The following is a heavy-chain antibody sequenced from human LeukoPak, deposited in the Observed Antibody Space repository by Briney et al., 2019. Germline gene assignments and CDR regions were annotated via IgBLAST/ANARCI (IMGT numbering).Heavy chain of an antibody. D-gene: IGHD3-22*01. CDR1: GFTFSSYA. V-gene: IGHV3-30-3*01. Sequence: HPGGSLRLSCAASGFTFSSYAMSWVRQAPGKGLEWVAVISYDGSNKYYADSVKGRFTISRDNSKNTLYLQMNSLRAEDTAVYYCARERRSGYAAFDIWGQGTMVTVSS. CDR2: ISYDGSNK. CDR3: ARERRSGYAAFDI. J-gene: IGHJ3*02.